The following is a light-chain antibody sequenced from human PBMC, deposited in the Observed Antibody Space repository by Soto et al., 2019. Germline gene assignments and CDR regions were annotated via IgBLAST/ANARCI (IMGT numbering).Light chain of an antibody. V-gene: IGKV1-39*01. Sequence: IQMTQSPSSLSASVGDRVTINCRASQDIIKYLHWYQQKSGEAPKLLIYGASILQGGVPAMFIGSGSGTHFTLTISSLQPEDFATYYCQQSFRTPLTFGGGTKVEIK. J-gene: IGKJ4*01. CDR2: GAS. CDR3: QQSFRTPLT. CDR1: QDIIKY.